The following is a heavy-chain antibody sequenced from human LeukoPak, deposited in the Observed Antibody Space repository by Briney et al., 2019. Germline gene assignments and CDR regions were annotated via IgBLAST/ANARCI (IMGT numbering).Heavy chain of an antibody. CDR1: GFTFSSYS. CDR3: ARVPSTVTGPLDY. J-gene: IGHJ4*02. V-gene: IGHV3-21*01. CDR2: ISSSSSYI. Sequence: GGSLRLSCAASGFTFSSYSMNWVRQAPGKGLEWVSSISSSSSYIYYADSVKGRFTISRDNAENSLYLQMNSLRAEDTAVYYCARVPSTVTGPLDYWGQGTLVTVSS. D-gene: IGHD4-17*01.